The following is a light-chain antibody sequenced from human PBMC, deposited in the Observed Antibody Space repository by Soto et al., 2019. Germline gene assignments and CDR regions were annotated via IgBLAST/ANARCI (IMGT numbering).Light chain of an antibody. CDR2: LAS. V-gene: IGKV2-28*01. CDR3: QQYSAPSWT. Sequence: DIVLTQSPLSLPVTPGEPASISCRSSQSLLNSNGYNYLDWYLQKPGQSPQLLIFLASNRASGVPDRFSGSGSGTDFTLTISRLEPEDFARYFCQQYSAPSWTFGQGTKVDIK. CDR1: QSLLNSNGYNY. J-gene: IGKJ1*01.